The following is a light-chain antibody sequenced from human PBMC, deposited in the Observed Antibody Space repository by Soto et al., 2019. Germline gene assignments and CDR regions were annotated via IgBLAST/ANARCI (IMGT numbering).Light chain of an antibody. CDR1: SSNIGSNS. Sequence: QSVLTQPHSASGTPGQRVTISCSGSSSNIGSNSVHWFQQVPGTAPKPLIYSSNQRPSGVPERFSGSKSGTSASLAISGLQSEEEAEYYCAAWDDSLNRHIFGTGIKVPIL. V-gene: IGLV1-44*01. CDR2: SSN. CDR3: AAWDDSLNRHI. J-gene: IGLJ1*01.